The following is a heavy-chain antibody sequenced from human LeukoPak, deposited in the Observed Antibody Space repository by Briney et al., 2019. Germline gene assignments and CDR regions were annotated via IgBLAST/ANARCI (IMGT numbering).Heavy chain of an antibody. CDR2: INPNSGGT. V-gene: IGHV1-2*02. D-gene: IGHD4-11*01. J-gene: IGHJ4*02. CDR1: GYTFTGYY. Sequence: ASVKVSCKASGYTFTGYYMHWVRQAPGQGLEWMGWINPNSGGTNYAQKFQGRVTMTRDTSISTAYMELSRLRSDDTAVYYCARDPSSLSNDYTMLAFDYWGQGTLVTVSS. CDR3: ARDPSSLSNDYTMLAFDY.